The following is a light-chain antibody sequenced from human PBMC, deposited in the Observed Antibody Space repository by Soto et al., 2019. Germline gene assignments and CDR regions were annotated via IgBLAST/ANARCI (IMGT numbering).Light chain of an antibody. V-gene: IGKV1-27*01. CDR2: AAS. J-gene: IGKJ1*01. Sequence: DIQMTQSPSSLSASVGDTVTITCRARQGISNYLAWYQQKPGQVPNLLIYAASTLQSGVPSRFSGSGSGTDFSPTISSLRPEDVATYYCQKYNNAPRTFGQGTKVEI. CDR3: QKYNNAPRT. CDR1: QGISNY.